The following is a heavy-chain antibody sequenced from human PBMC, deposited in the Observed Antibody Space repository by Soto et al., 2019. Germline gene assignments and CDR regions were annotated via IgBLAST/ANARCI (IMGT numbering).Heavy chain of an antibody. Sequence: ASVKVSCKASGYTFTGYYMHWVRQAPGQGLEWMGWINPNSGGTNYAQKFQGWVTMTRDTSISTAYMELSRLRSDDTAVYYCARAGYDFWSGQNTPHYYYGMDVWGQGTTVTVSS. CDR2: INPNSGGT. D-gene: IGHD3-3*01. V-gene: IGHV1-2*04. CDR1: GYTFTGYY. CDR3: ARAGYDFWSGQNTPHYYYGMDV. J-gene: IGHJ6*02.